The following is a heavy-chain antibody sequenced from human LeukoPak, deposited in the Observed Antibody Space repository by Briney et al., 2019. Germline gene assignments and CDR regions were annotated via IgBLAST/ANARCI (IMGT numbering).Heavy chain of an antibody. D-gene: IGHD6-13*01. CDR1: GYTFTSYG. CDR3: ARGLTKNYSSSWSP. CDR2: ISAYNGNT. J-gene: IGHJ5*02. V-gene: IGHV1-18*01. Sequence: ASVKVSCKASGYTFTSYGISWVRQAPGQGLEWMGWISAYNGNTNYAQKLQGRVTMTTDTSTSTAYMELRSLRSDDTAVYYCARGLTKNYSSSWSPWGQGTLVTVSS.